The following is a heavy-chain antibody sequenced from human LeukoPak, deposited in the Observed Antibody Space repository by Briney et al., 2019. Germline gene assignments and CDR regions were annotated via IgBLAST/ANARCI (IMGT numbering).Heavy chain of an antibody. J-gene: IGHJ4*02. CDR3: ARGSYYYDTTVYYAPDF. D-gene: IGHD3-22*01. CDR2: ITGSGGDI. Sequence: GGSLRLSCAASGFTFSSYEMNWVRQAPGKGLEWVSYITGSGGDISYADSVKGRFTISRDNAKNALYLQMNSLRAEDTAVYYCARGSYYYDTTVYYAPDFWGQGTLVTVSS. CDR1: GFTFSSYE. V-gene: IGHV3-48*03.